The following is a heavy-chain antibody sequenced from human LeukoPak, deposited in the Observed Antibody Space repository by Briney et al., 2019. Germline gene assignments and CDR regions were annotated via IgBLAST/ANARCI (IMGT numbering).Heavy chain of an antibody. J-gene: IGHJ4*02. Sequence: GGSLRLSCAVSGFTFSSYAMSWVRQAPGKGLEWVAVISYDGSNKYYADSVKGRFTISRDNSKNTLYLQMNSLRAEDTAVYYCAGNPYYFDYWGQGTLVTVSS. CDR3: AGNPYYFDY. V-gene: IGHV3-30-3*01. CDR1: GFTFSSYA. CDR2: ISYDGSNK.